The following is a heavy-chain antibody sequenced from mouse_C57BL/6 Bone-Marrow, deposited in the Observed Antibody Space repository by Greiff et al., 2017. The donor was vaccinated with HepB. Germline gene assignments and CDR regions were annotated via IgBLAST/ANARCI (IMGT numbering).Heavy chain of an antibody. Sequence: DVKLVESGGGLVQPKGSLKLSCAASGFSFNTYAMNWVRQAPGKGLEWVARIRSKSNNYATYYADSVKDRFTISRDDSESMLYLQMNNLKTEDTAMYYGVRHGGLRRGFDYWGQGTTLTVSS. V-gene: IGHV10-1*01. CDR3: VRHGGLRRGFDY. D-gene: IGHD2-4*01. CDR1: GFSFNTYA. CDR2: IRSKSNNYAT. J-gene: IGHJ2*01.